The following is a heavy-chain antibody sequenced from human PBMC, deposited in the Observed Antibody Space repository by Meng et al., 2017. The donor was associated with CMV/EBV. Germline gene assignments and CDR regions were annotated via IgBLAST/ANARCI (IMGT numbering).Heavy chain of an antibody. CDR1: GFTFSSYG. D-gene: IGHD2-2*01. CDR2: IWYDGSNK. Sequence: GGSLRLSCAASGFTFSSYGMNWVRQAPGKGLEWVTVIWYDGSNKYYADSVKGRFTISRDNSKNTLYLQMNSLRAEDTAVYYCAQTGAYCSSTSCLSGMDVWGQGTTVTVSS. CDR3: AQTGAYCSSTSCLSGMDV. V-gene: IGHV3-33*08. J-gene: IGHJ6*02.